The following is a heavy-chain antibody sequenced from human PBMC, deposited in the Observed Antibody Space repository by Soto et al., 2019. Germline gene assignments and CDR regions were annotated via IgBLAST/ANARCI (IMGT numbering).Heavy chain of an antibody. Sequence: GSSVKVSCKASGYSFTSYAIYWVRQAPGQRLEWTGWINAGNGNTKYSQKLQGRVTFTGDTSASTAHMELSSLRSEDTAVYFCARWVDNIVVLLHVFGYYGMDVRGQGTTVTVS. J-gene: IGHJ6*02. V-gene: IGHV1-3*01. CDR2: INAGNGNT. CDR3: ARWVDNIVVLLHVFGYYGMDV. D-gene: IGHD2-2*01. CDR1: GYSFTSYA.